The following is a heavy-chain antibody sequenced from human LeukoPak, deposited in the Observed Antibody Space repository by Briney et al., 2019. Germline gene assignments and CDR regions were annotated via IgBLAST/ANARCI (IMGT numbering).Heavy chain of an antibody. CDR1: GFTFSSYA. Sequence: GGSLRLPCAASGFTFSSYAMSWVRQAPGKGLEWVSAISGSGGSTYYADSVKGRFTISRDNSKNTLYLQMNSLRAEDTAVYYCAKDHLIVATTDLDYWGQGTLVTVSS. D-gene: IGHD5-12*01. J-gene: IGHJ4*02. CDR3: AKDHLIVATTDLDY. V-gene: IGHV3-23*01. CDR2: ISGSGGST.